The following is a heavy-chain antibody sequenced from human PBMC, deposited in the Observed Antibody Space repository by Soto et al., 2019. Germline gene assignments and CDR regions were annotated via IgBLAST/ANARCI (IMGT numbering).Heavy chain of an antibody. V-gene: IGHV1-69*02. CDR2: IIPILGIA. Sequence: QVQLVQSGAEVKKPGSSVKVSCKASGGTFSSYTISWVRQAPGQGLEWMGRIIPILGIANYAQKFQGRVPITSDKSTSTAYMELSSLRSEDTAVSYCARGYDHHWFDPWGQGTLVTVSS. CDR3: ARGYDHHWFDP. D-gene: IGHD6-13*01. J-gene: IGHJ5*02. CDR1: GGTFSSYT.